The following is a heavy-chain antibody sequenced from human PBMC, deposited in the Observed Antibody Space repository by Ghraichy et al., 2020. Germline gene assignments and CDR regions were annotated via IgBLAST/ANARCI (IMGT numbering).Heavy chain of an antibody. J-gene: IGHJ4*02. V-gene: IGHV3-23*01. Sequence: LSLTCAASGFTFSSYAMSWVRQAPGKGLEWVSAISGSGGSTYYADSVKGRFTISRDNSKNTLYLQMNSLRAEDTAVYYCAKDRTWFGELFHWGQGTLVTVSS. CDR3: AKDRTWFGELFH. D-gene: IGHD3-10*01. CDR2: ISGSGGST. CDR1: GFTFSSYA.